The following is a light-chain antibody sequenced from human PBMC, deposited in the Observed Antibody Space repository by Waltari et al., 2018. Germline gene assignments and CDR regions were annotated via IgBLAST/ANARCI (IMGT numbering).Light chain of an antibody. CDR1: SSAVGSYKY. CDR2: EVS. CDR3: SSYADNYFYV. J-gene: IGLJ1*01. Sequence: QSALTQPASVSGSPGQSITISCPGTSSAVGSYKYVSWYHPPPGKTPKLMIYEVSNRPSGVSNRFSGSKSGNTASLTISGLQAEDEADYYCSSYADNYFYVFGTGTKVTVL. V-gene: IGLV2-14*01.